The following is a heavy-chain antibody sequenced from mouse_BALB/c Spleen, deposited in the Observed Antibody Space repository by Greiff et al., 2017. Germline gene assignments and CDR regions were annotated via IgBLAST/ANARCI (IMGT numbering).Heavy chain of an antibody. Sequence: QVQLQQPGAELVRPGASVKLSCKASGYTFTSYWINWVKQRPGQGLEWIGNIYPSDSYTNYNQKFKDKATLTVDKSSSTAYMQLSSPTSEDSAVYYCTRSSGYHPFDYWGQGTTLTVSS. D-gene: IGHD2-2*01. CDR1: GYTFTSYW. CDR2: IYPSDSYT. V-gene: IGHV1-69*02. J-gene: IGHJ2*01. CDR3: TRSSGYHPFDY.